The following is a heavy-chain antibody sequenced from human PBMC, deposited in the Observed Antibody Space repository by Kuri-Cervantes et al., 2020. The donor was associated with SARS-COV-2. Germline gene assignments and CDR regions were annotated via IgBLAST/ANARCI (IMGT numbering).Heavy chain of an antibody. J-gene: IGHJ4*02. Sequence: GESLKISCKASGYTFTGYYMHWVRQAPGQGLEWMGWINPNSGGTNYAQKLQGRVTMTTDTSTSTAYMELRSLRSDDTAVYYCARVGDYYDSSGYYLYWGQGTLVTVSS. V-gene: IGHV1-2*02. CDR1: GYTFTGYY. D-gene: IGHD3-22*01. CDR3: ARVGDYYDSSGYYLY. CDR2: INPNSGGT.